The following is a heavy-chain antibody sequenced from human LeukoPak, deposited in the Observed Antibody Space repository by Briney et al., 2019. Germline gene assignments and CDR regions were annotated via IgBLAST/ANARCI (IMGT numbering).Heavy chain of an antibody. D-gene: IGHD2-2*01. V-gene: IGHV4-38-2*02. CDR2: IYHSGST. J-gene: IGHJ4*02. Sequence: SETLSLTCTVSGYSISSGYYWGWIRQPPGKGLEWIGSIYHSGSTYYNPSLKSRVTISVDTSKNQFSLKLSSVTAADTAVYYCARRVPRSTSRPYFDYWGQGTLVTVSS. CDR1: GYSISSGYY. CDR3: ARRVPRSTSRPYFDY.